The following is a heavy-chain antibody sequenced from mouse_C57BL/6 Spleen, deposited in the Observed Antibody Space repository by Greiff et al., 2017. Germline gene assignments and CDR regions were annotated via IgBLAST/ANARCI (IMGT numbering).Heavy chain of an antibody. CDR1: GYTFTSYW. D-gene: IGHD1-1*01. CDR2: IDPSDSET. CDR3: AREGGSSPMDY. V-gene: IGHV1-52*01. Sequence: QVQLKQPGAELVRPGSSVKLSCKASGYTFTSYWMHWVKQRPIQGLEWIGNIDPSDSETHYNQKFKDKATLTVDKSSSTAYMQLSSLTSEDSAVYYCAREGGSSPMDYWGQGTSVTVSS. J-gene: IGHJ4*01.